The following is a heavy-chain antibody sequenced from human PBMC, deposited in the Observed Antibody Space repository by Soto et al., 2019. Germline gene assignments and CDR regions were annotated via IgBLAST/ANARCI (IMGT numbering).Heavy chain of an antibody. CDR3: ARTAELPERLFDY. V-gene: IGHV4-34*01. CDR1: GGSFSGYY. D-gene: IGHD6-25*01. J-gene: IGHJ4*02. CDR2: INHSGST. Sequence: QVQLQQWGAGLLKPSETLSLTCAVYGGSFSGYYWSWIRQPPGKGLEWIGEINHSGSTNYNPSLKSRVTISVDTSKNQFSPKLSSVTAADTAVYYCARTAELPERLFDYWGQGTLVTVSS.